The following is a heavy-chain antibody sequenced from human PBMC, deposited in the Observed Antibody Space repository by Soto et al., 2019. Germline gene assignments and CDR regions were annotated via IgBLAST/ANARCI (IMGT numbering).Heavy chain of an antibody. Sequence: QVQLVESGGGVVQPGRSLSLSCAASGFTFSSYGIHWVRQAPGKGLEWVAVIWYDGSNKYYADSVKGRFTISRDNSKNPLHLQMNSRSAADTAVYYCASGVLVRGLKYHGMDVWGQGTPVTVSS. D-gene: IGHD3-10*01. CDR1: GFTFSSYG. CDR3: ASGVLVRGLKYHGMDV. CDR2: IWYDGSNK. J-gene: IGHJ6*02. V-gene: IGHV3-33*01.